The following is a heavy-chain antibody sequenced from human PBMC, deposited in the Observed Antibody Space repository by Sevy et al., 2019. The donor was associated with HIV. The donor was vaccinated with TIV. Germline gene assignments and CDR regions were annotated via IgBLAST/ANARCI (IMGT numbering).Heavy chain of an antibody. CDR1: RFNFDNYA. CDR2: VNGAGISA. V-gene: IGHV3-23*01. D-gene: IGHD1-26*01. CDR3: ARGALSSAENGAFEN. J-gene: IGHJ3*02. Sequence: GGSLRLSCAASRFNFDNYAIHWVRQAPGKGLEWVSGVNGAGISANYADSVRGRFTVSRDNSKDIVYLQMNSLRAGDTATYFCARGALSSAENGAFENWGQGTLVTVSS.